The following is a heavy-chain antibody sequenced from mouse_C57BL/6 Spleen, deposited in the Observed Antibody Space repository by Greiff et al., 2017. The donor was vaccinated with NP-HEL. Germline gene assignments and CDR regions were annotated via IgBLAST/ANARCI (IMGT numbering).Heavy chain of an antibody. CDR2: IYPASGST. CDR3: ARPTVVGRWYFGV. Sequence: QVQLQQPGAELVKPGASVKMSCKASGYTFTSYWIIWVKQRPGQGLEWIGDIYPASGSTNYNEKFKSKATLTVDTSSSTAYVQLSSLTSEDSAVYDCARPTVVGRWYFGVWGTGTTVTVAS. D-gene: IGHD1-1*01. CDR1: GYTFTSYW. V-gene: IGHV1-55*01. J-gene: IGHJ1*03.